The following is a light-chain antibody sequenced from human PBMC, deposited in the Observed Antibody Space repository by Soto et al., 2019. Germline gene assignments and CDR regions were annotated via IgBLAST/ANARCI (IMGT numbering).Light chain of an antibody. CDR3: QQSYSTPRT. J-gene: IGKJ4*01. CDR1: QSISSY. CDR2: AAS. Sequence: DIQMTQSPSSLSASVGDRVTITCRASQSISSYLNWYQQKPWKAPKLLIYAASSLQSGVPSRFSGSGSGTDFTLTISSLQPEDFATYYGQQSYSTPRTFGGGTKVEIK. V-gene: IGKV1-39*01.